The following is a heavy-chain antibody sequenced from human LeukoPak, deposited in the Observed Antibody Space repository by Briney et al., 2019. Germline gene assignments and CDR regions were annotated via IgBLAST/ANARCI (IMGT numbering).Heavy chain of an antibody. V-gene: IGHV4-39*01. CDR3: ARHPYQLLWLSWFDP. CDR1: GGSSSSSRYY. J-gene: IGHJ5*02. CDR2: IYYSGST. D-gene: IGHD2-2*01. Sequence: SETLSLTCTVSGGSSSSSRYYWGWIRQPPGKGLEWIGSIYYSGSTYYNPSLKSRVTISVDTSKNQFTLKLSSVTAADTAVYYCARHPYQLLWLSWFDPWGQGTLVTVSS.